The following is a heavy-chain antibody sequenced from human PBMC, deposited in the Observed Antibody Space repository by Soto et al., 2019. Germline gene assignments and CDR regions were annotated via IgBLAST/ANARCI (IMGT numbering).Heavy chain of an antibody. CDR1: GFTFSGYS. J-gene: IGHJ5*01. V-gene: IGHV3-23*01. D-gene: IGHD2-15*01. CDR3: AKCRASCFRNCFDS. Sequence: QTGGSLRLSCAASGFTFSGYSMTWVRQAPGKGPDWVSSISGGGENTDYADSVKGRFTISRDNSKNTLYLQMNRLRDDDTAVYFCAKCRASCFRNCFDSWGQGTLVTVSS. CDR2: ISGGGENT.